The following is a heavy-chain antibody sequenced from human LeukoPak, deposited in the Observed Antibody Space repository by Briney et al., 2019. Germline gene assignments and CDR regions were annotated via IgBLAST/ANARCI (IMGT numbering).Heavy chain of an antibody. Sequence: GGSLRLSCAGSGLTFSSYWMNWGRQDPGKGLEWVANINRDGGETYCVDPVEGRLTISRDNAKNSLSLQMNSLRAEDTAVYYCAGGSSNGFDVWGQGTMVTVSA. V-gene: IGHV3-7*05. J-gene: IGHJ3*01. CDR2: INRDGGET. CDR3: AGGSSNGFDV. D-gene: IGHD3-10*01. CDR1: GLTFSSYW.